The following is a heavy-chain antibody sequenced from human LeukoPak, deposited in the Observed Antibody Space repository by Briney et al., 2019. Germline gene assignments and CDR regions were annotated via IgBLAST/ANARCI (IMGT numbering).Heavy chain of an antibody. CDR3: VVYSGYDPADY. D-gene: IGHD5-12*01. CDR2: IKQDGSEK. Sequence: PGGSLRLSCAASGFTFSNYWMSWVRQAPGKGLEWVANIKQDGSEKYYVDSAKGRFTISRDNAKNSLYLQMNSLRAEDTAVYYCVVYSGYDPADYWAQGTLVTVSS. CDR1: GFTFSNYW. J-gene: IGHJ4*02. V-gene: IGHV3-7*01.